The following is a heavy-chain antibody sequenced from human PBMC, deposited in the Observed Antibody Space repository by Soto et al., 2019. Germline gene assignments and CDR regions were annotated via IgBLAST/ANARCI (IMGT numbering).Heavy chain of an antibody. CDR1: GGSISSGGYS. Sequence: QLQLQESGSGLVKPSQTLSLTCAVSGGSISSGGYSWSWIRQPPGKGLEWIGYIHHSGSTYYDPSLTSRGTISVVRSKHQFPLQRGSLTAADTAVCYCASAPDYWGQGTLVTVSS. CDR2: IHHSGST. CDR3: ASAPDY. V-gene: IGHV4-30-2*01. J-gene: IGHJ4*02.